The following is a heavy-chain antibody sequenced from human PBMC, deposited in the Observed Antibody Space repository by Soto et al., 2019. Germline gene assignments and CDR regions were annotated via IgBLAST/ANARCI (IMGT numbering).Heavy chain of an antibody. CDR1: GVSLSTSGVP. CDR2: IYWDDDK. J-gene: IGHJ2*01. Sequence: QITLKESGPELVKPTQTLTLTCTFSGVSLSTSGVPVGWIRQPPGKALEWVSLIYWDDDKRYSPSLKSRLTITKDTSNNQVVLTMTNMDPVDTATYYCVHQEWNNNNSYFDLWGRGTLVTVSS. CDR3: VHQEWNNNNSYFDL. V-gene: IGHV2-5*02. D-gene: IGHD4-4*01.